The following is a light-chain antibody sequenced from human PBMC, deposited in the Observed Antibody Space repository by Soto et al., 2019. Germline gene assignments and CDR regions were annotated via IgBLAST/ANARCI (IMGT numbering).Light chain of an antibody. Sequence: QSVLTQPASVSGSPGQSITISCTGTSSDVGSYNLVSWYQQHPGKAPKLMIYEVSKRPSGVSNRFPGSKSGNTASLTISGPQAEDEADYYCCSYAGSSTYYVFGTGTKVTV. CDR1: SSDVGSYNL. V-gene: IGLV2-23*02. CDR3: CSYAGSSTYYV. J-gene: IGLJ1*01. CDR2: EVS.